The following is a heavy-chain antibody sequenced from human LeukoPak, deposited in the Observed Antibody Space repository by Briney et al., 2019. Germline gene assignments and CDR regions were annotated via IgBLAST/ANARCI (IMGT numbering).Heavy chain of an antibody. J-gene: IGHJ6*03. CDR1: GGIFSSYA. CDR3: ARCTYQLPHYYYYMDV. D-gene: IGHD2-2*01. V-gene: IGHV1-69*01. Sequence: SVKVSCKASGGIFSSYAISWVRQAPGQGVEWMGGIIPIFGTANYAQKFQGRVTITADESTSTAYMELSSLRSEGTAVYYCARCTYQLPHYYYYMDVWGKGTTVTVSS. CDR2: IIPIFGTA.